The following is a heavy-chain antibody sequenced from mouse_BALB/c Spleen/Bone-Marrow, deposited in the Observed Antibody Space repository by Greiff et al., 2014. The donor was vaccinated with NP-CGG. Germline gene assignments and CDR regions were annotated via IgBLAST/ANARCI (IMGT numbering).Heavy chain of an antibody. J-gene: IGHJ3*01. CDR2: IDPSDSET. D-gene: IGHD2-1*01. V-gene: IGHV1-69*02. CDR1: GYTFTRYW. Sequence: GAEVVKPGAPVKLSCKASGYTFTRYWMHWVRQRPGRGLEWIGKIDPSDSETHYNHEFKDKATLTVDKSSSTAYIQLSSLTSEDSAVYFCARSGGNYVAWFVYWGQGTLVTVSP. CDR3: ARSGGNYVAWFVY.